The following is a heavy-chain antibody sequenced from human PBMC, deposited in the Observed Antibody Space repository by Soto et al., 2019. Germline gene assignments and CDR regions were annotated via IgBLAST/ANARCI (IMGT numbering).Heavy chain of an antibody. V-gene: IGHV4-39*07. Sequence: SETLSLTCAVSGGSISSSIYYWGWIRQPPGKGLEWIGNMYYSGSTYYNPSLKSRVTISVDTSKNQFSLKLNSVTAADTAVYYCARAGRYFDWLPRPDLLAAFDIWGQGTMVTVSS. CDR1: GGSISSSIYY. J-gene: IGHJ3*02. CDR3: ARAGRYFDWLPRPDLLAAFDI. D-gene: IGHD3-9*01. CDR2: MYYSGST.